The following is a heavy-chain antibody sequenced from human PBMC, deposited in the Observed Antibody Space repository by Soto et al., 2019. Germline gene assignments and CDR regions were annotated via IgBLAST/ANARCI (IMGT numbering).Heavy chain of an antibody. CDR3: ARLVADSSWYYYGLDV. CDR1: GFSLTTGRMG. V-gene: IGHV2-26*01. CDR2: IFSNNER. Sequence: QVTLKESGPVLVKATETLTLTCSFSGFSLTTGRMGVSWIRQSPGKALEWLAHIFSNNERSYSTSLQNRLSISADNSKRQVVLTMTDVGPVDAATYFCARLVADSSWYYYGLDVWGQGASVTVS. J-gene: IGHJ6*02. D-gene: IGHD3-10*01.